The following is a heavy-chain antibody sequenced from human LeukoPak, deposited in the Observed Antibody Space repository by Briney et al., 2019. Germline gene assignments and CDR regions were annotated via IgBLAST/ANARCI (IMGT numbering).Heavy chain of an antibody. CDR3: ARDPVEWELLLDC. Sequence: TGGSLRLSCAASGFTFNNYAMSWVRQAPGKGLEWVSVIYSGGSTYYADSVKGRFTISRDTSKNTLSLQMNSLRAEDTAVYYCARDPVEWELLLDCWGQGTLVTVSS. CDR2: IYSGGST. V-gene: IGHV3-53*01. CDR1: GFTFNNYA. D-gene: IGHD1-26*01. J-gene: IGHJ4*02.